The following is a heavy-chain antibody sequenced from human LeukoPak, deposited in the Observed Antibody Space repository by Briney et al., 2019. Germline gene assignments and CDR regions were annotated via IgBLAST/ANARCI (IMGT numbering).Heavy chain of an antibody. V-gene: IGHV1-18*01. CDR3: ARALSGIAVAGSFDY. Sequence: ASVKVSCKASGYTFTSYGISWVRQAPGQGLEWMGWISAYNGNTNYAQKLQGRVTMTTDTSTSTAYMELRSLRSDDTAVYYCARALSGIAVAGSFDYWGQGTLVTVSS. J-gene: IGHJ4*02. D-gene: IGHD6-19*01. CDR2: ISAYNGNT. CDR1: GYTFTSYG.